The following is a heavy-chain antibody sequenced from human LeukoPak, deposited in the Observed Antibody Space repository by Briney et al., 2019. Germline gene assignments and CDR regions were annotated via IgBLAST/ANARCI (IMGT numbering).Heavy chain of an antibody. D-gene: IGHD3-10*01. CDR2: INHSGST. CDR1: GGSFSGYC. V-gene: IGHV4-34*01. J-gene: IGHJ4*02. CDR3: ARGLRVRGPDY. Sequence: SETLSLTYAVYGGSFSGYCWSWIRQPPGKGLEWIGEINHSGSTNYNPSLKSRVTISVDTSKNQFSLKLSSVTAADAAVYYCARGLRVRGPDYWGQGTLVTVSS.